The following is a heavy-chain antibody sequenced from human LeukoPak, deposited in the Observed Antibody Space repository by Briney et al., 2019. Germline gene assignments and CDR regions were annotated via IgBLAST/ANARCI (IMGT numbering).Heavy chain of an antibody. CDR1: GCTFSSYW. CDR2: VMQDGSGK. Sequence: GGSLRLSCAGSGCTFSSYWMTWLRQAPGKGLECVATVMQDGSGKYFVDSVRGRFTFSRDNANNSLYLQMNSLRAEDTGVYYCARHMYGYFDSWGQGTLVTVSS. J-gene: IGHJ4*02. V-gene: IGHV3-7*01. D-gene: IGHD2-8*01. CDR3: ARHMYGYFDS.